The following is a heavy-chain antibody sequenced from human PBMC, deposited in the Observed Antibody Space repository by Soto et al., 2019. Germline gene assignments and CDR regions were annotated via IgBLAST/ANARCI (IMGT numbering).Heavy chain of an antibody. CDR2: VNAGNGYT. D-gene: IGHD6-13*01. V-gene: IGHV1-3*01. Sequence: VASVKVSCKASGYTFTNYAIHWVRQAPGQRLEWMGWVNAGNGYTKYSQKLQDRVTITRGTSTTTAYMELSGLRSEDTAVYYCSREFGSSWFWFDPWGQGTLVTVSS. CDR3: SREFGSSWFWFDP. J-gene: IGHJ5*02. CDR1: GYTFTNYA.